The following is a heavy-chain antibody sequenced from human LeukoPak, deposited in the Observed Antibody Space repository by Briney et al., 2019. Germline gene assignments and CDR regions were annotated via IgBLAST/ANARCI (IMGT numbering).Heavy chain of an antibody. CDR2: IYYSGST. CDR3: ARVIAAAGTLNFDY. CDR1: GGSISSYY. Sequence: SETLSLTCTVSGGSISSYYWSWIRQPPGEGLEWIGYIYYSGSTNYNPSLKSRVTISVDTSKNQFSLKLSSVTAADTAVYYCARVIAAAGTLNFDYWGQGTLVTVSS. J-gene: IGHJ4*02. D-gene: IGHD6-13*01. V-gene: IGHV4-59*01.